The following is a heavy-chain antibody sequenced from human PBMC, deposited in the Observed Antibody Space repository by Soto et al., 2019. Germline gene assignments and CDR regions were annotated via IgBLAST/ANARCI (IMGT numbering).Heavy chain of an antibody. J-gene: IGHJ6*02. Sequence: EVQLVESGGGLVKPGGSLRLSCAASGFTFSNAWMSWVRQAPGKGLEWVGRIKSKTDGGTTDYAAPVKGRFTISRDDSKNTLYLQMNSLKTEDTAVYYCTTDPLYYYDSSGYYENYYYYGMDVWGQGTTVTVSS. D-gene: IGHD3-22*01. CDR1: GFTFSNAW. V-gene: IGHV3-15*01. CDR2: IKSKTDGGTT. CDR3: TTDPLYYYDSSGYYENYYYYGMDV.